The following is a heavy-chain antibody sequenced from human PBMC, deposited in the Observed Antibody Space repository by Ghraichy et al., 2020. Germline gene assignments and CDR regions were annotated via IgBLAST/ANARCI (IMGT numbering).Heavy chain of an antibody. J-gene: IGHJ3*02. CDR1: GDSISSYY. D-gene: IGHD3-10*01. CDR2: IYYSGYT. V-gene: IGHV4-59*08. Sequence: SETLSLTCTVTGDSISSYYWSWVRQPPGKGLEWIGYIYYSGYTNHNPSLKSRVTVSLDTSKNQIHLRLTSVTAADTAVYYCARQYGSGRYRAFDIWGQGPMVTVSS. CDR3: ARQYGSGRYRAFDI.